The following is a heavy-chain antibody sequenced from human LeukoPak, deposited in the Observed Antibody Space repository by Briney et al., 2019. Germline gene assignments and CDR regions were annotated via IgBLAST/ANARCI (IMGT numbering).Heavy chain of an antibody. CDR1: GFTFRTYA. CDR3: AKENDFWSGPEG. J-gene: IGHJ4*02. V-gene: IGHV3-23*01. Sequence: GGSLRLSCAASGFTFRTYAMTWVRQAPGKGLEWVSAISNSGGSTYYADSVRGRFTISRDNSKNTLYLQMNSLRAEDTAVYYCAKENDFWSGPEGWGQGTLVTVSS. D-gene: IGHD3-3*01. CDR2: ISNSGGST.